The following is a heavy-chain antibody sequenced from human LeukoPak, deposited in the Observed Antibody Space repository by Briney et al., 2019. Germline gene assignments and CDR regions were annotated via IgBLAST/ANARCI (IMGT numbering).Heavy chain of an antibody. D-gene: IGHD6-19*01. CDR2: INPSGGST. CDR3: ARDRRRYSSGWYPIDY. J-gene: IGHJ4*02. CDR1: GYTFTGYY. Sequence: ASVKVSCKASGYTFTGYYMHWVRQAPGQGLEWMGIINPSGGSTSYAQKFQGRVTMTRDTSTSTVYMELSSLRSEDTAAYYCARDRRRYSSGWYPIDYWGQGTLVTVSS. V-gene: IGHV1-46*01.